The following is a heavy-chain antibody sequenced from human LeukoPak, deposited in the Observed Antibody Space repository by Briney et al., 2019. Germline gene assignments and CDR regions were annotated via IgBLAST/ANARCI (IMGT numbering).Heavy chain of an antibody. D-gene: IGHD4-17*01. Sequence: GASVKVSCKDSGYTFTDYDIHWVRQAPGQGLEWMGWINPNSGGTNYAQKFQGRATMTWDTSTSTVHMELSSLRSEDTAVYHCARDGGTTVTGYYFYMDVWGKGTTVTVSS. CDR3: ARDGGTTVTGYYFYMDV. CDR1: GYTFTDYD. V-gene: IGHV1-2*02. CDR2: INPNSGGT. J-gene: IGHJ6*03.